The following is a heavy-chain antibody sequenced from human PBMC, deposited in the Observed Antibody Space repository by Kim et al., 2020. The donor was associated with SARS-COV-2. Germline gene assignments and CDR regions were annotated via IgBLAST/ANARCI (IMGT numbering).Heavy chain of an antibody. CDR3: AKDQLKWLAFDY. D-gene: IGHD6-19*01. J-gene: IGHJ4*02. Sequence: SADAVQGRFTIPRDNSKNTLYQQMNGLRAEDTAVYYCAKDQLKWLAFDYWGQGTLVTVSS. V-gene: IGHV3-23*01.